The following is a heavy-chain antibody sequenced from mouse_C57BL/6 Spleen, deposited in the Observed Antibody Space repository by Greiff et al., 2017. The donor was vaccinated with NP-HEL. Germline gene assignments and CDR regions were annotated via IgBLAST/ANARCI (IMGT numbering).Heavy chain of an antibody. Sequence: EVMLVESGGDLVKPGGSLKLSCAASGFTFSSYGMSWVRQTPDKRLEWVATISSGGSYTYYPDSVKGRFTISRDNAKNTLYLQMSSLKSEDTAMYYCARGSLYWYFDVWGTGTTVTVSS. V-gene: IGHV5-6*01. CDR1: GFTFSSYG. CDR2: ISSGGSYT. CDR3: ARGSLYWYFDV. J-gene: IGHJ1*03.